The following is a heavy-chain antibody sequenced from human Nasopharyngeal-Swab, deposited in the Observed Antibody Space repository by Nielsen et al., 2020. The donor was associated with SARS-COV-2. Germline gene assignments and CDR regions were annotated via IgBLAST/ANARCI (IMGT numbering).Heavy chain of an antibody. CDR2: ISASGRNT. D-gene: IGHD5-24*01. Sequence: GGSLRLSCAASGFTFSDYYMAWVRQAPGKGLEWLSYISASGRNTDSADSVKGRFTSSRDNANNLLFLQMNSLRGEDTAVYYCARDPDSRDGSTFDYWGQGTLVTVSS. V-gene: IGHV3-11*01. J-gene: IGHJ4*02. CDR1: GFTFSDYY. CDR3: ARDPDSRDGSTFDY.